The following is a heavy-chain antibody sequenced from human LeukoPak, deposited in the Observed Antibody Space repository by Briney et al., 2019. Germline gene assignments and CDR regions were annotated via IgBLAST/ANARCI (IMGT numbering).Heavy chain of an antibody. CDR1: VGSISSSRSRPYN. CDR3: ATSVYCTGDGCPFPRFFDL. Sequence: SETLSLTRTVSVGSISSSRSRPYNWGWLRQPPGMGLEWIGSVSYRGRTYLSPSLKSRVTISVDTSKNQFSLNLSSVTAADTAVFYCATSVYCTGDGCPFPRFFDLWGRGTLVTVSS. J-gene: IGHJ2*01. CDR2: VSYRGRT. V-gene: IGHV4-39*07. D-gene: IGHD2-8*02.